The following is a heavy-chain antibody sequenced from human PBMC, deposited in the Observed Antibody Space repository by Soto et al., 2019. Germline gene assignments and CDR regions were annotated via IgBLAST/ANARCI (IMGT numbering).Heavy chain of an antibody. CDR1: GFTVSSNY. Sequence: EVQLVETGGGLIQPGGSLRLSCAASGFTVSSNYMGWVRQAPGKGLEWVSVIYSGGSTYYADSVKGRFTISRDNSKNTLYLQMNSLRAEDTAVYYCARVLKGYYGMDVWGQGTTVTVSS. CDR2: IYSGGST. V-gene: IGHV3-53*02. CDR3: ARVLKGYYGMDV. J-gene: IGHJ6*02.